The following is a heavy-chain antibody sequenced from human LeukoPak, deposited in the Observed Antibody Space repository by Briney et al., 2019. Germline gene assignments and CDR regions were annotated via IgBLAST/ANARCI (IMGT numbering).Heavy chain of an antibody. V-gene: IGHV1-18*01. CDR3: ASGDGPTSNYYGSGSSTLYYYYGMDV. CDR2: ISAYNGNT. J-gene: IGHJ6*02. D-gene: IGHD3-10*01. Sequence: EASVKVSCKASGYTFTSYGISWVRQAPGQGLEWMGWISAYNGNTNYAQKLQGRVTMTTDTSTSTAYMELRSLRSDDTAVYYCASGDGPTSNYYGSGSSTLYYYYGMDVWGQGTTVTVSS. CDR1: GYTFTSYG.